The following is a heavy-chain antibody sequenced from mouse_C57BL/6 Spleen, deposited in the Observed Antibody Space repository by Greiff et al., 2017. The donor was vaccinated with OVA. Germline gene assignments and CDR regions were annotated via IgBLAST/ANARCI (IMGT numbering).Heavy chain of an antibody. CDR2: ISNLAYSI. Sequence: EVQLVESGGGLVQPGGSLKLSCAASGFTFSDYGMAWVRQAPRKGPEWVAFISNLAYSIYYADTVTGRFTISRENAKNTLYLEMSSLRSEDTAMYYCARHEKGFLDYWGQGTSVTVSS. J-gene: IGHJ4*01. CDR3: ARHEKGFLDY. CDR1: GFTFSDYG. V-gene: IGHV5-15*01.